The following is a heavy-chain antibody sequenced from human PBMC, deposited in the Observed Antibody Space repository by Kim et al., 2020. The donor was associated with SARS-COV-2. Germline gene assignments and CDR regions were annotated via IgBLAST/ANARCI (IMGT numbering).Heavy chain of an antibody. Sequence: SETLSLTCTVSGVSISSGGYYWSWIRQHPGKGLEWIGYIYYSGSTYYNPSLKSRVTISVDTSKNQFSLKLSSVTAADTAVYYCARVGYSYGLLDYWGQGTLVPVSS. D-gene: IGHD5-18*01. J-gene: IGHJ4*02. V-gene: IGHV4-31*03. CDR3: ARVGYSYGLLDY. CDR1: GVSISSGGYY. CDR2: IYYSGST.